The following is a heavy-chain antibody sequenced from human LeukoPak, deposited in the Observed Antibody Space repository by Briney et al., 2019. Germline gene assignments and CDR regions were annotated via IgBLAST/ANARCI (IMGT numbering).Heavy chain of an antibody. CDR2: INPSGGST. CDR1: GYTFTGYY. D-gene: IGHD5-18*01. Sequence: GASVKVSCNASGYTFTGYYMHWVRQAPGQGLEWMGIINPSGGSTSYAQKFQGRVTMTRDMSTSTVYMELSSLRSEDTAVYYCARGVARAMGGLPDYYYYYMDVWGKGTTVTVSS. J-gene: IGHJ6*03. V-gene: IGHV1-46*01. CDR3: ARGVARAMGGLPDYYYYYMDV.